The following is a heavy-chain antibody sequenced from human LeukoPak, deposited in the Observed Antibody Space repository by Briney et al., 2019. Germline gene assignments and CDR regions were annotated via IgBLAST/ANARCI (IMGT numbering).Heavy chain of an antibody. CDR3: ARGFLDAFDI. CDR2: IGTAGDT. V-gene: IGHV3-13*01. CDR1: GFTFSSYD. Sequence: GGSLRLSCAASGFTFSSYDMHWVRQATGKGLEWVSAIGTAGDTYYPGSVKGRFTIPRENAKNSLYLKMNSLRAGDTAVYYCARGFLDAFDIWGQGQWSPSLQ. J-gene: IGHJ3*02.